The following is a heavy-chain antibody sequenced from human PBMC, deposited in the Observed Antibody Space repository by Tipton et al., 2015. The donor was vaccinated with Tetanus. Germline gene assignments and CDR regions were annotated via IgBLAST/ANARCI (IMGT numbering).Heavy chain of an antibody. CDR1: GFIFNSYG. D-gene: IGHD3-22*01. J-gene: IGHJ4*02. CDR2: TWSHGGNI. CDR3: ARDGDTSGHYGIFDS. V-gene: IGHV3-33*01. Sequence: RSLRLSCATSGFIFNSYGIHWVRQAPGKGLEWVAVTWSHGGNIYYADSGKGRCAVSRDNSKNTVDLQMNSLSAEDTAVYYCARDGDTSGHYGIFDSWGQGTLLIVSS.